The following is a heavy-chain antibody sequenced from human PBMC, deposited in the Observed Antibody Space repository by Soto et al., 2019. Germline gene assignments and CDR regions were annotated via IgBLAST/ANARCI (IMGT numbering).Heavy chain of an antibody. J-gene: IGHJ4*02. CDR1: GFTFNKYP. V-gene: IGHV3-74*01. Sequence: VQVVESGGGLVQPGGSLRLSCAASGFTFNKYPLYWVRQAAGKGLVWVSRINSDGSTFYADSVKGRFTISRDNAKDTLYLQMNNINVEDTVVYFYVRDNGGYWGQGTLVTVSS. CDR2: INSDGST. CDR3: VRDNGGY. D-gene: IGHD2-8*01.